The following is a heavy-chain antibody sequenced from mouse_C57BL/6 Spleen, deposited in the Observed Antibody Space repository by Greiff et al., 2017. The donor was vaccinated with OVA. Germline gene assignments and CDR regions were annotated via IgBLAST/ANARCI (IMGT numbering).Heavy chain of an antibody. CDR1: GYTFTSYW. V-gene: IGHV1-59*01. Sequence: QVQLKQPGAELVRPGTSVKLSCKASGYTFTSYWMHWVKQRPGQGLEWIGVIDPSDSYTNYNQKFKGKATLTVDISSSTAYMQLSSLTSEDSAVYYCARSGSNGAMDYWGQGTSVTVSS. D-gene: IGHD2-5*01. CDR2: IDPSDSYT. J-gene: IGHJ4*01. CDR3: ARSGSNGAMDY.